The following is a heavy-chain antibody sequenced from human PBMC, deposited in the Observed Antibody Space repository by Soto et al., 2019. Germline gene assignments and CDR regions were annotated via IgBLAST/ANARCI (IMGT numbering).Heavy chain of an antibody. V-gene: IGHV5-10-1*01. Sequence: GASLKSSCKRSGYSFTSYWISWVRQMPRKGLEWMGRIDPSDSYTNYSPSFQGHVTISADKSISTAYLQWSSLKASDTAMYYCARLAMATRRGYYGMDVWGQGTTVTV. D-gene: IGHD5-12*01. CDR2: IDPSDSYT. CDR1: GYSFTSYW. CDR3: ARLAMATRRGYYGMDV. J-gene: IGHJ6*02.